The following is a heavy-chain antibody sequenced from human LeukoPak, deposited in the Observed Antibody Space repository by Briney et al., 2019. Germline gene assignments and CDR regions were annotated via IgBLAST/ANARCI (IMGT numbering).Heavy chain of an antibody. D-gene: IGHD3-22*01. CDR2: IIPIFGTV. V-gene: IGHV1-69*05. CDR3: ARGARGSSGYYDAFDI. J-gene: IGHJ3*02. Sequence: GTTVKVSCKASGGTFSSYAISWVRQAPGQGLEWMGRIIPIFGTVNYAQTFQGRVTITTDESTSTAYMELSSLRSEDTAVYYCARGARGSSGYYDAFDIWGQGTMVTVSS. CDR1: GGTFSSYA.